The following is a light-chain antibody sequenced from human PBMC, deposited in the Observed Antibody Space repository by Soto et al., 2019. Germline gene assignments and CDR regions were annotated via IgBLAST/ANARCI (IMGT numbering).Light chain of an antibody. CDR3: QQYNSWPRT. J-gene: IGKJ1*01. V-gene: IGKV3-15*01. CDR1: QSVSSN. Sequence: EIVMTQSPATLSVSPGEGATLSCRASQSVSSNLAWYQQKPGQAPRLLIYGSSTRATGIPARFSGSGSGTEFPLTISSLQSEDFAVYYCQQYNSWPRTFGQGTKVDIK. CDR2: GSS.